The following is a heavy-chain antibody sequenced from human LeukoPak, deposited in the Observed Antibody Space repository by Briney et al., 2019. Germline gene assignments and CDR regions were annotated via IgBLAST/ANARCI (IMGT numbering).Heavy chain of an antibody. V-gene: IGHV1-45*02. J-gene: IGHJ4*02. CDR2: ITPFNGNT. CDR3: ASLCGGDCYSSSADY. Sequence: SVKVSCKASGYTFTYRYLHWVRQAPGQAREWMGWITPFNGNTNYAQKFQDRVTITRDRSMSTAYMELSSLRSEDTAMYYCASLCGGDCYSSSADYWGRGTLLTVSS. D-gene: IGHD2-21*02. CDR1: GYTFTYRY.